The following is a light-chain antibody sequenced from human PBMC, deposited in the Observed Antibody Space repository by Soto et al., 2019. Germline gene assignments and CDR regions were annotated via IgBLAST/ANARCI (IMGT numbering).Light chain of an antibody. J-gene: IGLJ2*01. V-gene: IGLV1-47*02. CDR1: SSNIGSNY. Sequence: QSVLTQPPSASGTPGQRVTISCSGSSSNIGSNYVYWYQQLPGTAPKLLIYSNNQRPSGDPDRFSGSKSGTSASLAISGLRSEDEADYYCAAWDDSLSVLFGGGTKVTVL. CDR2: SNN. CDR3: AAWDDSLSVL.